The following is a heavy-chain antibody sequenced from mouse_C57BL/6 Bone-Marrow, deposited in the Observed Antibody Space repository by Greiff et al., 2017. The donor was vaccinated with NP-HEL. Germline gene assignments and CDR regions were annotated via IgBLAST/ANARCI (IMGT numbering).Heavy chain of an antibody. CDR3: ARRRTTVVANYAMDY. J-gene: IGHJ4*01. CDR2: IYPRSGNT. CDR1: GYTFTSSG. V-gene: IGHV1-81*01. D-gene: IGHD1-1*01. Sequence: QVQLKQSGAELARPGASVKLSCKASGYTFTSSGISWVKQRTGQGLEWIGEIYPRSGNTYYNEKFKGKATLTADKSSSTAYMELRSLTSEDSAVYFCARRRTTVVANYAMDYWGQGTSVTVSS.